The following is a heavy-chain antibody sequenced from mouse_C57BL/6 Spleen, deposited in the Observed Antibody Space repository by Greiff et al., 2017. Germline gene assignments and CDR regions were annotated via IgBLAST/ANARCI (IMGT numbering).Heavy chain of an antibody. J-gene: IGHJ4*01. CDR1: GYTFTSYW. Sequence: QVHVKQPGAELVMPGASVKLSCKASGYTFTSYWMHWVKQRPGQGLEWIGEIDPSDSYTNYNQKFKGKSTLTVDKSSSTAYMQLSSLTSEDSAVYYCARREYYYAMDYWGQGTSVTVSS. CDR2: IDPSDSYT. CDR3: ARREYYYAMDY. V-gene: IGHV1-69*01.